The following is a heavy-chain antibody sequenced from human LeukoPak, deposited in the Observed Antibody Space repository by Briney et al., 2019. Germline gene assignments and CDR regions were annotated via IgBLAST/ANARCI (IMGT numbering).Heavy chain of an antibody. D-gene: IGHD5-24*01. CDR1: GYTFTGYY. CDR3: ARGDGYNLWYFDY. V-gene: IGHV1-2*06. J-gene: IGHJ4*02. Sequence: ASVKVSCKASGYTFTGYYMHWVRQAPGQGLEWMGRINPNSGGTNYAQKFQGRVTMTRDTSISTAYMELSRLRSEDTAVYYCARGDGYNLWYFDYWGQGTLVTVSS. CDR2: INPNSGGT.